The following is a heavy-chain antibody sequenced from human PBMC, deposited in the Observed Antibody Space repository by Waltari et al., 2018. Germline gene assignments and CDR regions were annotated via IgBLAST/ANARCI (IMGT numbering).Heavy chain of an antibody. CDR2: FDPEEGET. CDR1: GGSFSGYY. Sequence: QVQLQESGPGLVKPSETLSLTCAVYGGSFSGYYWSWIRQPPGKGLEWMGGFDPEEGETIYAQKFQGRVTMTEDTSTDTAYMELSSLRSEDTAVYYCATPDYDAFDIWGQGTMVTVSS. V-gene: IGHV1-24*01. D-gene: IGHD4-17*01. CDR3: ATPDYDAFDI. J-gene: IGHJ3*02.